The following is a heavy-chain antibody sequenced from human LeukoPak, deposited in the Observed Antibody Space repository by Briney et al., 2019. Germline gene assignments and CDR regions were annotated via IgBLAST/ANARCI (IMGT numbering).Heavy chain of an antibody. CDR2: ISWNSGSI. J-gene: IGHJ6*03. D-gene: IGHD3-10*01. CDR3: ARGSYGSGSYYDQWGGYYMDV. CDR1: GFTFDDYA. Sequence: GGSLRLSCAASGFTFDDYAMHWVRQAPGKGLEWVSGISWNSGSIGYADSVKGRFTISRDNAKNSLYLQMNSMRAEDTALYYCARGSYGSGSYYDQWGGYYMDVWGKGTTVTVSS. V-gene: IGHV3-9*01.